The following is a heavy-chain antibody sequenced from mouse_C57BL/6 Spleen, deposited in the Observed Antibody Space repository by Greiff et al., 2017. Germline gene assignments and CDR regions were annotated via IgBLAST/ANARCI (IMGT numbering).Heavy chain of an antibody. CDR2: IDPENGDT. D-gene: IGHD1-1*01. J-gene: IGHJ2*01. CDR1: GFNIKDDY. V-gene: IGHV14-4*01. Sequence: VQLQQSGAELVRPGASVTLSCTASGFNIKDDYMHWVKQRPEQGLEWIGWIDPENGDTEYASKFQGKATITADTSSNTAYLQLSSLTSEDTAVYYCTTDYGRVCDDWGQGTTRTVSS. CDR3: TTDYGRVCDD.